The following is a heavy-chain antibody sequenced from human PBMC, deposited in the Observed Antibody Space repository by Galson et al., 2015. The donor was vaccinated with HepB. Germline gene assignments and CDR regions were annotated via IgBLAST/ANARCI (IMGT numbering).Heavy chain of an antibody. CDR2: ISSSGTTTI. Sequence: SLRLSCAASGFTFSDYYMSWIRQAPGKGLEWVSYISSSGTTTIYYADSVKGRLTISRDNAKNSLYLQMNSLRAEDTAVYYCARAALGWFDPWGQGTLVTVSS. CDR1: GFTFSDYY. J-gene: IGHJ5*02. CDR3: ARAALGWFDP. V-gene: IGHV3-11*01. D-gene: IGHD6-25*01.